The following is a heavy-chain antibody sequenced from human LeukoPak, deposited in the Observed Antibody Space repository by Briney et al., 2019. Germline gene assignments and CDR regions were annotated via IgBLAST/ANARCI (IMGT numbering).Heavy chain of an antibody. V-gene: IGHV4-61*02. Sequence: SQTLSLTCTVSGGSISSGSYYWSWIRQPAGKGLEWIGRIYTSGSTNYNPSLKSRVTISVDTSKNQFSLKLSSVTAADTAVYYCARGGGDWGFHQSDYWGQGALVTVSS. D-gene: IGHD2-21*01. CDR1: GGSISSGSYY. J-gene: IGHJ4*02. CDR2: IYTSGST. CDR3: ARGGGDWGFHQSDY.